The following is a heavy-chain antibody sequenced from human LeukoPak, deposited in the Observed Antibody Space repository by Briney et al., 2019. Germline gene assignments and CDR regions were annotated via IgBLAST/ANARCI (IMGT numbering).Heavy chain of an antibody. V-gene: IGHV1-3*01. D-gene: IGHD2-21*01. J-gene: IGHJ4*02. CDR1: GYIFTKYV. CDR3: ARDDCGDTCYPGGY. Sequence: ASVKVSCKASGYIFTKYVVHWVRQAPGQRPEWMGWIKAGNGGTEYSQNFQDRLTITRDTSASTVYMELSSLTSEDTALYYCARDDCGDTCYPGGYWGQGTLVTVSS. CDR2: IKAGNGGT.